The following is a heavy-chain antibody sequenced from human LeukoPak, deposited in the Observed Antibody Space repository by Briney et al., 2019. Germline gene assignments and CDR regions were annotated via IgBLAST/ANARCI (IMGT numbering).Heavy chain of an antibody. D-gene: IGHD4-17*01. V-gene: IGHV3-30-3*01. Sequence: GGSLRLSCAASGFTFSSYAMHWVRQAPGKGLEWAAVISYDGSNKYYADSVKGRFTISRDNSKNTLYLQMNSLRAEGTAVYYCARDGGPTTEDYGDYVSRYFDYWGQGTLVTVSS. CDR2: ISYDGSNK. CDR1: GFTFSSYA. J-gene: IGHJ4*02. CDR3: ARDGGPTTEDYGDYVSRYFDY.